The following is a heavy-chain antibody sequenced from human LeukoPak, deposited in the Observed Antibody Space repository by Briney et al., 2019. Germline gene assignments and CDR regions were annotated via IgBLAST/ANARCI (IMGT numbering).Heavy chain of an antibody. Sequence: GASVKVSCKASGGTFSSYAISWVRQAPGQGLEWMRGNIPIFGTANYAQKFQGRVTITTDESTSTAYMELSSLRSEDTAVYYCARRDIVVVPAAIHGDYYYYYYMDVWGKGTTVTVS. D-gene: IGHD2-2*02. CDR2: NIPIFGTA. CDR3: ARRDIVVVPAAIHGDYYYYYYMDV. J-gene: IGHJ6*03. V-gene: IGHV1-69*05. CDR1: GGTFSSYA.